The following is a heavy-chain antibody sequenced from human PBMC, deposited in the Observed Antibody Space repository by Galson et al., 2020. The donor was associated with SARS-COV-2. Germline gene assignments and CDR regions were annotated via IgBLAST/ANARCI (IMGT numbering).Heavy chain of an antibody. J-gene: IGHJ4*02. CDR2: ISGSGGST. CDR3: AKARPTGEFDY. D-gene: IGHD3-16*01. Sequence: GASLKTPCAAYGFTFSSYAMTWVRQAPGKGLEWVPAISGSGGSTYYADSVKGRFTISRDNSKNTLYLQMNSLSAEDTAVYYCAKARPTGEFDYWGQGTLVTVSS. CDR1: GFTFSSYA. V-gene: IGHV3-23*01.